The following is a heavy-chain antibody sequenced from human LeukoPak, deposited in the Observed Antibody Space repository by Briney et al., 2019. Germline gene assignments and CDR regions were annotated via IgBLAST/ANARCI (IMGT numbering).Heavy chain of an antibody. Sequence: AESLKISCKGSGYSFNNYWIGWVRQMPGKGLQWMGIIYPSDSDTRYSPSFQGQVTISADKSIATAYLQWSSLKASDTAMYYCARPHYYDAIGYYFDYWGQGTQVTVSS. CDR3: ARPHYYDAIGYYFDY. D-gene: IGHD3-22*01. J-gene: IGHJ4*02. CDR2: IYPSDSDT. V-gene: IGHV5-51*01. CDR1: GYSFNNYW.